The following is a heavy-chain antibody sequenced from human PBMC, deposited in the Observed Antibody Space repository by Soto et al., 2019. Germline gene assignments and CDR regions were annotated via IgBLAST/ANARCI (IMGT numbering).Heavy chain of an antibody. CDR3: ARLSAAWFDP. J-gene: IGHJ5*02. D-gene: IGHD6-19*01. CDR1: GGSVSSGSYH. V-gene: IGHV4-61*01. CDR2: IYHSGST. Sequence: QVQLQESGPGLVKPSETLSLTCTVSGGSVSSGSYHWGWIRQPPGKGLEWIGYIYHSGSTNYNPSLKSRVTISVDTSKNQFSLSRTSVTAADTAVDYCARLSAAWFDPWGQGTLVTVAS.